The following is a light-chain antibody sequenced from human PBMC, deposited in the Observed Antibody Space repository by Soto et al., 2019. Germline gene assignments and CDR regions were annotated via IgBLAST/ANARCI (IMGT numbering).Light chain of an antibody. CDR1: SSDIGHYNY. V-gene: IGLV2-14*01. CDR3: CSYTGCGIRV. Sequence: QSALTQPASVSGSPGQSITISCTGTSSDIGHYNYVSWYQQHPGKVPTLMIYEVTNRPSGLSNRFSGSKSGNTASLTISGLQAEDEADYYCCSYTGCGIRVFGTGTKLTVL. CDR2: EVT. J-gene: IGLJ1*01.